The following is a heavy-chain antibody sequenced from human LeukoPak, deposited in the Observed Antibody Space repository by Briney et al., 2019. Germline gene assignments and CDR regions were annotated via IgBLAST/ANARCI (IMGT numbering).Heavy chain of an antibody. CDR1: GFTFSSYE. Sequence: GGSLRLSCAASGFTFSSYEMNWVRQAPGKGLEWVANIKQDGSEKYYVDSVKGRFTISRDNAKNSLYLQMNSLRAEDTAVYYCARVGNYYGPEAVYFDYWGQGTLVTVSS. J-gene: IGHJ4*02. D-gene: IGHD3-10*01. CDR2: IKQDGSEK. CDR3: ARVGNYYGPEAVYFDY. V-gene: IGHV3-7*01.